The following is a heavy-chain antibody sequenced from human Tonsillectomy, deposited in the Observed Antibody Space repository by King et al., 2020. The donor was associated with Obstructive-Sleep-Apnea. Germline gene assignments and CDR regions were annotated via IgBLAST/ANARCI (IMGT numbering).Heavy chain of an antibody. CDR2: ISWNSGNI. D-gene: IGHD3-10*02. V-gene: IGHV3-9*01. J-gene: IGHJ3*02. CDR3: AKDICYVDI. Sequence: VQLVESGGGLVQPGRSLRLSCAASGFTFDDYAMHWVRQAPGKGLEWVSGISWNSGNIGYAVSVKGRFTISRDNAKNSLYLQMNSLRVEDTALYYCAKDICYVDIWGQGTMVTVSS. CDR1: GFTFDDYA.